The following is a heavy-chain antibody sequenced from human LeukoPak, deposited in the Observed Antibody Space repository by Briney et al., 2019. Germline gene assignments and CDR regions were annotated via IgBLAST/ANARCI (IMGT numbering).Heavy chain of an antibody. Sequence: PSETLSLTCTVSGGSISRYYWSWIRRPPGKGLEWIGYVFHSGSTKYNPSLKSRVTISLDTSKKQFSLNLTSVTATDTAVYFCARHGGHCTGGNCYSNAFDVWGQGTMVTVSS. CDR1: GGSISRYY. J-gene: IGHJ3*01. CDR2: VFHSGST. CDR3: ARHGGHCTGGNCYSNAFDV. V-gene: IGHV4-59*08. D-gene: IGHD2-15*01.